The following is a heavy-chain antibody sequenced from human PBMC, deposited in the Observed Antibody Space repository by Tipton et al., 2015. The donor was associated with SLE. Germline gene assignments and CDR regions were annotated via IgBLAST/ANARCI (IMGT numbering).Heavy chain of an antibody. CDR3: ARSPAPRWVSS. CDR1: GGSISSSSYY. V-gene: IGHV4-39*07. D-gene: IGHD4-23*01. J-gene: IGHJ4*02. Sequence: TLSLTCTVSGGSISSSSYYWGWIRQPPEKGLEWIGYMFHNGATYFNPSLKSRVTMSVDTSKNQFSLKVSSVTAADTAVYYCARSPAPRWVSSWGQGTLVTVSS. CDR2: MFHNGAT.